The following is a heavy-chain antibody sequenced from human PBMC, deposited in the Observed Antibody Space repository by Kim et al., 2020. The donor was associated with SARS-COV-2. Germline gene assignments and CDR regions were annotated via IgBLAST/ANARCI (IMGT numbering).Heavy chain of an antibody. J-gene: IGHJ6*02. Sequence: GGSLRLSCSASGFTFRSYAMHWVRQAPGKGLEYVSAISSNGGSTYYADSVKGRFTISRDNSKNTLSLQMSSLRPDDTAVYYCVKTVTTDLWYYYGMDVWGQWTTVTVSS. D-gene: IGHD4-17*01. CDR1: GFTFRSYA. CDR3: VKTVTTDLWYYYGMDV. CDR2: ISSNGGST. V-gene: IGHV3-64D*09.